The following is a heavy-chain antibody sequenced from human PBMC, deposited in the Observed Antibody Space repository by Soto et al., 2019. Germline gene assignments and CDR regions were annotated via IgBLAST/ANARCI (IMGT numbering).Heavy chain of an antibody. V-gene: IGHV4-31*03. D-gene: IGHD3-9*01. J-gene: IGHJ4*02. CDR1: GGSISSGGYY. Sequence: SETLSLTCTVSGGSISSGGYYWCWIRQHPGKGLEWIGYIYYSGSTYYNPSLKGRVTISVDTSKNQFSLKLSSVTAADTAVYYCARGPYYDILTGYYRGRFDYWGQGXLVTVSS. CDR3: ARGPYYDILTGYYRGRFDY. CDR2: IYYSGST.